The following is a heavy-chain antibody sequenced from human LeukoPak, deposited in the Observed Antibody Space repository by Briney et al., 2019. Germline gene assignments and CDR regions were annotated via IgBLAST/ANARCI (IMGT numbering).Heavy chain of an antibody. J-gene: IGHJ6*03. D-gene: IGHD3-10*01. V-gene: IGHV3-23*01. CDR3: AKNCGSGSSVKYYYYMDV. CDR1: GFTFSSYG. Sequence: GGSLRLSCAASGFTFSSYGMSWVRQPPGKGLEWVSSISGSGGSTYYADSVKGRFTISRDNSKNTLYLQMNSLRADDTAVYYCAKNCGSGSSVKYYYYMDVWGKGTTVTVSS. CDR2: ISGSGGST.